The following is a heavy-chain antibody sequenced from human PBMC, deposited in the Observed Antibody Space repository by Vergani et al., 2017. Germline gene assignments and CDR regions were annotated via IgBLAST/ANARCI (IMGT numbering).Heavy chain of an antibody. Sequence: VQLVESGGGVVQPGRSLRLSCAASGFTFSSYSMNWVRQAPGKGLEWVSSISSSSSYIYYADSVKGRFTISRDNAKNSLYLQMNSLRAEDTAVYYCARGAYSGYEPIYFYYMDVWGKGP. J-gene: IGHJ6*03. CDR3: ARGAYSGYEPIYFYYMDV. V-gene: IGHV3-21*01. CDR2: ISSSSSYI. D-gene: IGHD5-12*01. CDR1: GFTFSSYS.